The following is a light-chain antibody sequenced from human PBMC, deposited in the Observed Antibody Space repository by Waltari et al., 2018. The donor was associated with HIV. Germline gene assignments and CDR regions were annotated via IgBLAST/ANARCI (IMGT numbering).Light chain of an antibody. CDR2: GDN. CDR1: NSNIGAGYE. J-gene: IGLJ3*02. V-gene: IGLV1-40*01. CDR3: QSYDSSLSGLWV. Sequence: SVLTQPPSVSGAPGQWVSISCTGNNSNIGAGYEVHWYRHSPGTAPKLVIYGDNIRPSGVPDRVSGSRSGNSVTLDIAGLRAEDEADYFCQSYDSSLSGLWVFGAGTKLTVL.